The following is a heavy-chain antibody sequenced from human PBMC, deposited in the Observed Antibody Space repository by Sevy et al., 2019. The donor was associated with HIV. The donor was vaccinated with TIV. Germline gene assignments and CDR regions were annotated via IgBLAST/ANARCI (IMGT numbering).Heavy chain of an antibody. CDR2: IKQDGSEK. D-gene: IGHD3-16*02. J-gene: IGHJ4*02. CDR3: ASSFLGRAFGGVIVNYFDY. CDR1: GFTFSSYW. V-gene: IGHV3-7*01. Sequence: GGSLRLSCAASGFTFSSYWMSWVRQAPGKGLEWVANIKQDGSEKYYVDSVKGRFTISRDNAKNSLYLQINSLRAEDTAVYYCASSFLGRAFGGVIVNYFDYWGQGTLVTVSS.